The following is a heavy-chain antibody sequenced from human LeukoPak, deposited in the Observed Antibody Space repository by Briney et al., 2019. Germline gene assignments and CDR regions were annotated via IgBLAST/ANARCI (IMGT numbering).Heavy chain of an antibody. V-gene: IGHV3-33*01. Sequence: PGGSLRLSCAASGFTFSSYGMHWVRQAPGKGLEWVAVIWYDGSNKYYADSVKGRFTISRDNSKNTLYLQMNSLRAEDTAVYYRARVGYSSSWDRYYFDYWGQGTLVTVSS. D-gene: IGHD6-13*01. CDR2: IWYDGSNK. CDR3: ARVGYSSSWDRYYFDY. J-gene: IGHJ4*02. CDR1: GFTFSSYG.